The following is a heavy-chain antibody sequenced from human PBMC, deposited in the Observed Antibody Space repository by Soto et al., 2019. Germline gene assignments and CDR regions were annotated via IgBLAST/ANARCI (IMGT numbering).Heavy chain of an antibody. J-gene: IGHJ4*02. V-gene: IGHV4-39*01. CDR1: GGSTNSRNDY. CDR2: VYYSGST. CDR3: ARQPRGPGYGERGLYFDH. Sequence: SETLSLTCTVSGGSTNSRNDYWGWIRQPPGRGLEWIGSVYYSGSTHDNPSLQSRVSITVDTSRNQFSLNLLSVTAADTAVYFCARQPRGPGYGERGLYFDHWGQGTLVTVSS. D-gene: IGHD3-16*01.